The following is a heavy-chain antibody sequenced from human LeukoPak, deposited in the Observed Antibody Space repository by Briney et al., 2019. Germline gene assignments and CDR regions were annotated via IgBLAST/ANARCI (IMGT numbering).Heavy chain of an antibody. CDR1: GFTFSTYW. CDR2: IKQDGSEK. D-gene: IGHD6-13*01. J-gene: IGHJ4*02. V-gene: IGHV3-7*01. Sequence: GGSLRLSCASSGFTFSTYWMSWVRQAPGKGLEWVANIKQDGSEKYYLDSVKGRFTISRDNAKNSLYLQMNSLRAEDTAVYFCTREAAAGIDYWGQGTLVTVSS. CDR3: TREAAAGIDY.